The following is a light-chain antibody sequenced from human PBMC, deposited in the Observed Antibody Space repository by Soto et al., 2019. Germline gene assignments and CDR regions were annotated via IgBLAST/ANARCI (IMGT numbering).Light chain of an antibody. Sequence: QSVLTQPASVSGSPGRSIAISCTGTSSDVGGYNYVSWHQQHPGKAPKVLISVVSNRPSGVSNRFSGSKSGNTASLTISGLQAEDEADYYCSSYRSGGTFVFGSGTKLTVL. V-gene: IGLV2-14*01. CDR3: SSYRSGGTFV. J-gene: IGLJ1*01. CDR2: VVS. CDR1: SSDVGGYNY.